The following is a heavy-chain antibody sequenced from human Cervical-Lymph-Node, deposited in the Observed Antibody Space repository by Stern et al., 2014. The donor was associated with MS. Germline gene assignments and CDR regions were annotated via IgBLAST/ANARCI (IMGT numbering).Heavy chain of an antibody. Sequence: QDQLVQSGAEVKKPGASVKVSCKASGYTFTGYYMHWVRQAPGQGLEWMGWINPNSGGTNYAQKFQGWVTMTRDTSISTAYMELSRLRSDDTAVYYCARGIAARPPNYYYYYGMDVWGQGTTVTVSS. CDR1: GYTFTGYY. D-gene: IGHD6-6*01. CDR3: ARGIAARPPNYYYYYGMDV. J-gene: IGHJ6*02. V-gene: IGHV1-2*04. CDR2: INPNSGGT.